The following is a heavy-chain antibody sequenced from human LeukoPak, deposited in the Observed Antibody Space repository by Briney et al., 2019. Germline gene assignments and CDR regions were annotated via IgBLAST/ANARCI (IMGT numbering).Heavy chain of an antibody. J-gene: IGHJ6*02. V-gene: IGHV1-18*01. CDR2: ISTYNGNT. CDR1: GYTFTSYG. Sequence: ASVKVSCKASGYTFTSYGISWVRQAPGQGLEWMGWISTYNGNTHYAQKLQGRVTMTTDTSTSTAYMELSSLRSEDTAVYYCARGGIAAAGIYYYGMDVWGQGTTVTVSS. D-gene: IGHD6-13*01. CDR3: ARGGIAAAGIYYYGMDV.